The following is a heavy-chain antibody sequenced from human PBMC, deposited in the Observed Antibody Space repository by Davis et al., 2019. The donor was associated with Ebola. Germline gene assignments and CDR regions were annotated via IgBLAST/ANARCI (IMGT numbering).Heavy chain of an antibody. CDR1: GYSISSGYY. CDR2: INHSGST. Sequence: SETLSLTCTVSGYSISSGYYWNWIRQPPGKGLEWIGEINHSGSTNYNPSLKSRVTISVDTSKNQFSLKLSSVTAADTAVYYCARTRDGYNSWGLNAFDIWGQGTMVTVSS. V-gene: IGHV4-38-2*02. J-gene: IGHJ3*02. D-gene: IGHD5-24*01. CDR3: ARTRDGYNSWGLNAFDI.